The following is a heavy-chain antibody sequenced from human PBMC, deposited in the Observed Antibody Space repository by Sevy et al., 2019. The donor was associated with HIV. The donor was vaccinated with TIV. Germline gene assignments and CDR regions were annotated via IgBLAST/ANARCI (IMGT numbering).Heavy chain of an antibody. J-gene: IGHJ4*02. Sequence: GGSLRLSCTASGFTFSNAWMSWVRQVPGKGLEWIGRIKNRSDGGTRDYGAPGKGRFTISRDDSKNTLFLHRNSLRTDDTALYYCTTEYPSGPFDFWGQGALVTVSS. CDR1: GFTFSNAW. CDR3: TTEYPSGPFDF. CDR2: IKNRSDGGTR. V-gene: IGHV3-15*01.